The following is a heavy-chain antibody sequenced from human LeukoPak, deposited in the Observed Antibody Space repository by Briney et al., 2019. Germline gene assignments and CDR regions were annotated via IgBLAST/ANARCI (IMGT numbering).Heavy chain of an antibody. CDR3: ARDLFDSSSTNWFDP. D-gene: IGHD6-13*01. CDR2: IWYDGSNK. CDR1: GFTFSSYG. J-gene: IGHJ5*02. Sequence: GGSLRLSCAASGFTFSSYGMHWVRLAPGKGLEWVALIWYDGSNKYYADSVKGRFTSSRDNSKNTLYLQMNSQRAEDTAVYYCARDLFDSSSTNWFDPWGQGTLVTVSS. V-gene: IGHV3-33*01.